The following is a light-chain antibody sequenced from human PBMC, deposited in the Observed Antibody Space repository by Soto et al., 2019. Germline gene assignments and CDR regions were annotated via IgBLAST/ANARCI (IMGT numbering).Light chain of an antibody. CDR1: QSISSW. Sequence: TQPAWSRGPWWGARDRMTGRASQSISSWLAWYQQKPGKAPKLMNYAASSLGSGAPSRFSGGGSRTEFILTISILQPDYLATYYRQQYNNYWTFGQGTKVDIK. CDR2: AAS. V-gene: IGKV1-5*03. CDR3: QQYNNYWT. J-gene: IGKJ1*01.